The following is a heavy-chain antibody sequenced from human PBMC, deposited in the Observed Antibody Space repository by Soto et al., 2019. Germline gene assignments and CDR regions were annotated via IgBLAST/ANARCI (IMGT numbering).Heavy chain of an antibody. D-gene: IGHD3-16*02. Sequence: QVQLQESGPGLVKPSETLSLTCTVSGGSISSYYWSWIRQPPGKGLEWIGYIYYSGSTNYNPSLKSRVTISVDTSKNQFSLKLSSVTAADTAVYYCARGRGYDYVWGSYRYFYYFDYWGQGTLVTVSS. CDR2: IYYSGST. J-gene: IGHJ4*02. CDR3: ARGRGYDYVWGSYRYFYYFDY. V-gene: IGHV4-59*01. CDR1: GGSISSYY.